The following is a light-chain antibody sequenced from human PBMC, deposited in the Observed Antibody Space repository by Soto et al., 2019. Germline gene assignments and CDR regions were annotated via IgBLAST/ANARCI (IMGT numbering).Light chain of an antibody. CDR1: QAIGDW. V-gene: IGKV1-12*01. CDR2: ATS. Sequence: DIQMTQSPSSVSASVGDRVTITWRASQAIGDWLAWYQQKPGKAPNLLIYATSTLQSGVPSRFSGRGSETEFSLTISSLQPEDFATYYCQQADISQLTFGGGTRVEI. CDR3: QQADISQLT. J-gene: IGKJ4*01.